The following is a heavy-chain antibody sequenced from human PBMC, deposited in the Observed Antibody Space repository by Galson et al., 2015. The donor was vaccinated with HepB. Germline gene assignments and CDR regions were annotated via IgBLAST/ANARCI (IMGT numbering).Heavy chain of an antibody. CDR2: ISSSSSYI. V-gene: IGHV3-21*01. J-gene: IGHJ4*02. CDR3: AREVGTMIVVVTNYFDY. D-gene: IGHD3-22*01. Sequence: SLRLSCAASGFTFSSYSMNWVRQAPGKGLEWVSSISSSSSYIYYADSVKGRFTISRDNAKNSLYLQMNSLRAEDTAVYYCAREVGTMIVVVTNYFDYWGQGTLVTVSS. CDR1: GFTFSSYS.